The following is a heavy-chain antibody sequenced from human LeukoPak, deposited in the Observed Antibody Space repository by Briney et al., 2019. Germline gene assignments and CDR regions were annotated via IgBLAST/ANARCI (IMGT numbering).Heavy chain of an antibody. D-gene: IGHD6-19*01. V-gene: IGHV4-34*01. Sequence: SETLSLTCAVYGGSFSGYYWSWIRQPPGKGLEWIGEINHSGSTNYNPSLKSRVTISVDTSKNQFSLKLSSVTAADTAVYYCARVIRADLDLVYSGGWFDYWGQGTLVTVSS. J-gene: IGHJ4*02. CDR2: INHSGST. CDR1: GGSFSGYY. CDR3: ARVIRADLDLVYSGGWFDY.